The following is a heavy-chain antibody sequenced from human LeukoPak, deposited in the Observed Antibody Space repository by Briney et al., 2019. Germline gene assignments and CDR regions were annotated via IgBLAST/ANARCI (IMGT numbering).Heavy chain of an antibody. CDR2: ISHSGRAI. CDR1: GFTFSTYI. CDR3: ARGVGSSWPGWFDP. J-gene: IGHJ5*02. V-gene: IGHV3-48*04. D-gene: IGHD6-13*01. Sequence: GGSLRLSCAASGFTFSTYIMNWVRQAPGKGLEWVSYISHSGRAIYYADSVKGRFTISRDNAKNSLYLQMNSLRAEDTAVYYCARGVGSSWPGWFDPWGQGTLVTVSS.